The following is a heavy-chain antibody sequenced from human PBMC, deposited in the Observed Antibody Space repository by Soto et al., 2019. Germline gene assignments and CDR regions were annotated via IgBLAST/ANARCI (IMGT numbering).Heavy chain of an antibody. CDR3: ARGGIDYGDYYYYYGMDV. CDR1: GYTFTSYD. Sequence: ASVKVSCKASGYTFTSYDINWVRQATGQGLEWMGWMNPNSGNTGYAQKFQGRVTMTRNTSISTAYMELSSLRSEDTAVYYCARGGIDYGDYYYYYGMDVWGQGTTVTVPS. D-gene: IGHD4-17*01. V-gene: IGHV1-8*01. J-gene: IGHJ6*02. CDR2: MNPNSGNT.